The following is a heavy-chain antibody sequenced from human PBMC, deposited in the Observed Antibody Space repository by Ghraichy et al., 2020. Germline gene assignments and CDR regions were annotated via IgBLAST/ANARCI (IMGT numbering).Heavy chain of an antibody. Sequence: GGSLRLSCAASGFTFSSYSMNWVRQAPGKGLEWVSYISSSSSTIYYADSVKGRFTISRDNAKNSLYLQMNSLRDEDTAVYYCARAPDVLRYFDWASEDAFDIWGQGTMVTVSS. CDR3: ARAPDVLRYFDWASEDAFDI. CDR2: ISSSSSTI. V-gene: IGHV3-48*02. D-gene: IGHD3-9*01. J-gene: IGHJ3*02. CDR1: GFTFSSYS.